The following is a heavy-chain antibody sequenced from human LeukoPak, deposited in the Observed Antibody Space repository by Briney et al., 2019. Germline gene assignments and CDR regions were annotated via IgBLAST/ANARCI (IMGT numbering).Heavy chain of an antibody. Sequence: ASVKVSCKASGYTFTGYYMHWVRQAPGQGLEWMGWINPNSGGTNYAQKFQGRVIMNRDTSFNTPYMELSRLRSDDAAVYYCARGGYSSSQPSNWFDPWGQGTLVTVSS. J-gene: IGHJ5*02. CDR3: ARGGYSSSQPSNWFDP. V-gene: IGHV1-2*02. CDR2: INPNSGGT. CDR1: GYTFTGYY. D-gene: IGHD6-13*01.